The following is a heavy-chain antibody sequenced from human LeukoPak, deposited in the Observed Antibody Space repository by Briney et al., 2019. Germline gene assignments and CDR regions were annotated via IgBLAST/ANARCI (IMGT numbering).Heavy chain of an antibody. J-gene: IGHJ4*02. CDR3: ARRWEPWEPFDY. V-gene: IGHV4-59*08. D-gene: IGHD1-26*01. CDR2: IYYSGST. CDR1: GGSISSYY. Sequence: SETLSLTCTVSGGSISSYYWSWIRQPPGKGLEWIGYIYYSGSTNYNPSLKSRVTISVDTSKNQFPLKLSSVTAADTAVYYCARRWEPWEPFDYWGQGTLVTVSS.